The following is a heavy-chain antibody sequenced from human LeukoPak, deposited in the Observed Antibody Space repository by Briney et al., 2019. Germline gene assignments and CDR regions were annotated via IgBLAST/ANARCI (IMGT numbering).Heavy chain of an antibody. CDR2: ISYDGSNK. CDR1: GFTFSSYA. Sequence: PGGSLRLSCAASGFTFSSYAMHWVRQAPGKGLEWVAVISYDGSNKYYADSVKGRFTISRDNAKNTLYLQMNSLRAEDTAIYYCAIGRYYLDSWGQGTLVTVSS. D-gene: IGHD4-17*01. J-gene: IGHJ4*02. V-gene: IGHV3-30-3*01. CDR3: AIGRYYLDS.